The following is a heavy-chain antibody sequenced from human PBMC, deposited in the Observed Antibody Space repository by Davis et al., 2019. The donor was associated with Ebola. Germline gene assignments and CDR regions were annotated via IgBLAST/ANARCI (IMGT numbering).Heavy chain of an antibody. CDR3: ARDPDEYYFDY. CDR2: INPSRGIT. J-gene: IGHJ4*02. Sequence: ASVKVSCKAFGYSFINYYMHWVRQAPGQGLEWMGIINPSRGITNYAQKFQGRVTMTRDTSTSSVYLELSSLRSEDTAVYYCARDPDEYYFDYWGQGTLVTVSS. CDR1: GYSFINYY. V-gene: IGHV1-46*01.